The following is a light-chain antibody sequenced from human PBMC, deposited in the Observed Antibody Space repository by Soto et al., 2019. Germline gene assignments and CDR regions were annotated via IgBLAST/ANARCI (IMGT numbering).Light chain of an antibody. Sequence: QSALTQPASVSGSPGQSITISCTGTSSEVGDYKYVSWYQRHPGKAPKALIYEVSNRPSGVSNRFSGSKSGNTASLSISGLQAEDEADYYCSTYTTGRTLVFGPGTKVTVL. J-gene: IGLJ1*01. CDR1: SSEVGDYKY. CDR2: EVS. V-gene: IGLV2-14*01. CDR3: STYTTGRTLV.